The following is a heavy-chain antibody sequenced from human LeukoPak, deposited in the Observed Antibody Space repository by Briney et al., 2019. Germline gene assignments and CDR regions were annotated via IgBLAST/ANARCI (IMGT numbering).Heavy chain of an antibody. CDR1: GDSINSFY. V-gene: IGHV4-59*01. Sequence: SGTLSLTCSVSGDSINSFYWTWLRQPPGRRLEWIGNIYNGAHTFYNPSLRSRVTISMDTSKSQFSLTLTSVTAADTAVYYCAGGSGWLPDSWGQGTLVTVSS. D-gene: IGHD2-15*01. CDR2: IYNGAHT. J-gene: IGHJ4*02. CDR3: AGGSGWLPDS.